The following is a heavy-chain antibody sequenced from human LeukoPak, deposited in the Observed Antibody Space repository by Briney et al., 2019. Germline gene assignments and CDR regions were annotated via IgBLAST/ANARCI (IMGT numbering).Heavy chain of an antibody. CDR1: GYTFTSYG. CDR2: ISAYNGNT. Sequence: ASVKVSCKASGYTFTSYGISWVRQAPGQGLEWMGWISAYNGNTNYAQKLQGRVTMTTDTSTSTAYMELSSLRSEDTAVYYCARSPPHTRGVNSYYYYYMDVWGKGTTVTVSS. D-gene: IGHD3-10*01. J-gene: IGHJ6*03. V-gene: IGHV1-18*01. CDR3: ARSPPHTRGVNSYYYYYMDV.